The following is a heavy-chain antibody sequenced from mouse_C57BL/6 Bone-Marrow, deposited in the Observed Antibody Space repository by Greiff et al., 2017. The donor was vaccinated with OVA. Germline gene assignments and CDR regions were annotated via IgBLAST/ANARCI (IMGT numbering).Heavy chain of an antibody. CDR2: INPNNGGT. D-gene: IGHD2-3*01. Sequence: EVKLQESGPELVKPGASVKIPCTASGYSFTDYNIDWVKQRHGKSLEWIGDINPNNGGTIYNQQFKGKATLTVDKSSSTAYMELRSLTSEDTAVYYCARRWLLRAMDYWGQGTSVTVSS. V-gene: IGHV1-18*01. J-gene: IGHJ4*01. CDR3: ARRWLLRAMDY. CDR1: GYSFTDYN.